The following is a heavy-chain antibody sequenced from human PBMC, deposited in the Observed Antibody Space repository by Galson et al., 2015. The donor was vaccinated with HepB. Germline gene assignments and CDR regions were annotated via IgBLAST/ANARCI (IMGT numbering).Heavy chain of an antibody. V-gene: IGHV3-30-3*01. CDR2: ISYDGSDK. CDR1: GFTFSSYA. D-gene: IGHD6-13*01. Sequence: SLRLSCAASGFTFSSYAMHWVRQAPGKGLEWVAVISYDGSDKYYADSVKGRFTISRDNSKNTLYLQMNSLRAEDTAVYYCARDLSKGQQLYFDYWGQGTLVTVSS. J-gene: IGHJ4*02. CDR3: ARDLSKGQQLYFDY.